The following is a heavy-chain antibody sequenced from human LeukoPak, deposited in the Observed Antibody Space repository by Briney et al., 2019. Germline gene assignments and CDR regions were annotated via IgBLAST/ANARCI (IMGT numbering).Heavy chain of an antibody. V-gene: IGHV4-4*09. D-gene: IGHD3-3*01. Sequence: SETLSLTCTVSGGSINNYCWSWARQAPGKGLEWIGYIYNSGTTDYNPPLRGRVTMSLDTSKNQLSMDLKFLTAADTAIYYCATSYDAKTAPYDLWGQGTLVAVSS. CDR2: IYNSGTT. CDR1: GGSINNYC. J-gene: IGHJ5*02. CDR3: ATSYDAKTAPYDL.